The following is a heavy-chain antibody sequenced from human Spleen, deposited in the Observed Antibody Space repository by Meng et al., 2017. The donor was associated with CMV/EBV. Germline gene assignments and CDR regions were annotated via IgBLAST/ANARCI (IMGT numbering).Heavy chain of an antibody. Sequence: GGSLRLSCAASGFSFSGFAMHWVRQASGRGLEWVGRIKSKANNYATAYDVSVKGRFTISRDDSKNTAYLQMNSLKTDDTAVYYCTRHRYSSGYYDGFDIWGQGTMVTVSS. J-gene: IGHJ3*02. D-gene: IGHD3-22*01. V-gene: IGHV3-73*01. CDR1: GFSFSGFA. CDR3: TRHRYSSGYYDGFDI. CDR2: IKSKANNYAT.